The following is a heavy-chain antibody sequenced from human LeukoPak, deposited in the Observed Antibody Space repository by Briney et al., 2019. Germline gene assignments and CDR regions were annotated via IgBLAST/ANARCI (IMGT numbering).Heavy chain of an antibody. J-gene: IGHJ4*02. CDR2: IYSDNS. Sequence: PGGSQRLFCTVSGFTVSSNSMSWVRQATEKGLEWVSFIYSDNSHYPDSVKGRFTISRDNSKNTLYLQMNSLRAEDTAVYYCARRDGAYSHPYDYWGQGTLVTVSS. D-gene: IGHD4-23*01. CDR3: ARRDGAYSHPYDY. CDR1: GFTVSSNS. V-gene: IGHV3-53*01.